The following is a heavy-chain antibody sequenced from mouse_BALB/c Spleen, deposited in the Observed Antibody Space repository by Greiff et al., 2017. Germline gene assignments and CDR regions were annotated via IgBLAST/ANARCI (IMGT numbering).Heavy chain of an antibody. J-gene: IGHJ3*01. CDR3: ARIGVDYVYGGFAY. D-gene: IGHD1-2*01. CDR1: GYTFTSYW. CDR2: IDPSDSYT. V-gene: IGHV1S126*01. Sequence: QVQLKQPGAELVKPGASVKISCKASGYTFTSYWMNWVKQRPGQGLEWIGEIDPSDSYTNNNQKFKDKATLTVDKSSSTAYMQLSSLTSEDSAVYYCARIGVDYVYGGFAYWGQGTLVTVSA.